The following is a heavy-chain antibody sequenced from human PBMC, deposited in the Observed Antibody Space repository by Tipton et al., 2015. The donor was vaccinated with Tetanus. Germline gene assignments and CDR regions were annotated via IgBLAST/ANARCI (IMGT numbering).Heavy chain of an antibody. CDR1: GGSFSGYY. J-gene: IGHJ4*02. Sequence: TLSLTCAVYGGSFSGYYWSWIRQPPGKGLEWIGEINHSGSTNYNPSLKSRVTISVDTSKNQFSLKLSSVTAADTAAYYCAGGVQQLLDYWGQGTPVTVSS. D-gene: IGHD6-13*01. CDR2: INHSGST. V-gene: IGHV4-34*01. CDR3: AGGVQQLLDY.